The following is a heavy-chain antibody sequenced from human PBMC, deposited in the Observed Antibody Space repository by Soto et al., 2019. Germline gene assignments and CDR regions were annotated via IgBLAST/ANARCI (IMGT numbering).Heavy chain of an antibody. V-gene: IGHV4-39*01. CDR2: IYYSGST. CDR1: GGSISSSSYS. J-gene: IGHJ4*02. Sequence: SETLSLTCTVSGGSISSSSYSWGWIRQPPGKGLEWIGSIYYSGSTYYNPSLKSRVTISVDTSKNQFSLQLSSVTAADTAVYYCARRSYDFWSGYPKGEVDYWGQGTLVTVS. CDR3: ARRSYDFWSGYPKGEVDY. D-gene: IGHD3-3*01.